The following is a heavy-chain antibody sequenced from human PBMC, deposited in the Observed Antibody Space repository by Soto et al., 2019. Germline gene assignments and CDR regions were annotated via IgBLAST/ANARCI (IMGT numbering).Heavy chain of an antibody. CDR3: ARVLLYSASGRGWFDP. Sequence: EVQLVESGGDLVQPGGSLRLSCAASGFTFSKFWMSWVRQAPGKGLEWVANIKQDGSQKYYVDSVKGRFTISRDNAKNSLYLQMNSLTADDTAVYYCARVLLYSASGRGWFDPWGQGTLVTVSS. J-gene: IGHJ5*02. V-gene: IGHV3-7*03. CDR2: IKQDGSQK. D-gene: IGHD2-2*02. CDR1: GFTFSKFW.